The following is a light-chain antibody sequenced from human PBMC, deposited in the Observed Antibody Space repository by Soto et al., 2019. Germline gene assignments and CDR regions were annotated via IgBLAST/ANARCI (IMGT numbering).Light chain of an antibody. CDR1: QSVTSN. V-gene: IGKV3-15*01. J-gene: IGKJ1*01. Sequence: EIVMTQSPVTLSVSPGESATLSCRASQSVTSNLARYQQKPGQAPRLLIYGAFIRATGIPARFSGSGSGTEFTLTISSLQSEDFAVYYCLQYDDWPPWTFGQGTQVEIK. CDR2: GAF. CDR3: LQYDDWPPWT.